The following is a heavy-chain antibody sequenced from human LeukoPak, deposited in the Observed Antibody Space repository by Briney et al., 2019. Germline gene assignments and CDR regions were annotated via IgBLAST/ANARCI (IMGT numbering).Heavy chain of an antibody. CDR2: IWYDGTNK. Sequence: PGGSLRLSCVASGFTFSSYGMHWVRQAPGKGLEWVAVIWYDGTNKYYADSVKGRFTISRDSSKNTLYLLMNSLRAEDTAVYYCARAAYDSSGYLTLWGQGTLVTVSS. CDR3: ARAAYDSSGYLTL. CDR1: GFTFSSYG. J-gene: IGHJ4*02. V-gene: IGHV3-33*01. D-gene: IGHD3-22*01.